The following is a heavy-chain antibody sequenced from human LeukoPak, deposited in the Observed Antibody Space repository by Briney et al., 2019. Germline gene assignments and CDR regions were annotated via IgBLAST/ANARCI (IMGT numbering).Heavy chain of an antibody. Sequence: GGSLRLSCAASGFTFDDYAMHWVRQAPGKGLEWVSGIHWNSGTMGYADSVKGRFTISRDNAKNSLYLQMNSLRPEDTALYYCAETPSWSGWDNFDYWGQGTLVAVSS. CDR1: GFTFDDYA. D-gene: IGHD3/OR15-3a*01. V-gene: IGHV3-9*01. CDR3: AETPSWSGWDNFDY. CDR2: IHWNSGTM. J-gene: IGHJ4*02.